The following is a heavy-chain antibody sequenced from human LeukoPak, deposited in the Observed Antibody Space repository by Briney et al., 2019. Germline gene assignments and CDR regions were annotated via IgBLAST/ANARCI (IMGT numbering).Heavy chain of an antibody. CDR3: AKTADSSGYYVPIEYFQH. J-gene: IGHJ1*01. V-gene: IGHV3-23*01. D-gene: IGHD3-22*01. Sequence: GGSPRLSCAASGFTFSSYAMSWVRQAPGKGLEWVSAISGSGGSTYYADSVKGRFTISRDNSKNTLYLQMNSLRAEDTAVYYCAKTADSSGYYVPIEYFQHWGQGTLVTVSS. CDR1: GFTFSSYA. CDR2: ISGSGGST.